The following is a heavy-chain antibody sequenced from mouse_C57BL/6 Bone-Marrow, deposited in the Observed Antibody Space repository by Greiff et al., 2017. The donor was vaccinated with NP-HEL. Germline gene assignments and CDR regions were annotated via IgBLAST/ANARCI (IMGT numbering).Heavy chain of an antibody. D-gene: IGHD1-1*01. Sequence: EVKLVESGPGLVKPSQSLSLTCSVTGYSITSGYYWNWIRQSPGNKLEWMGYISYDGTNNYNPSLKNRISITRDTSKNQFFLKLNSVTTEDTATYYCAIPLMTTVVGTRAYWGQGTLVTVSA. CDR1: GYSITSGYY. J-gene: IGHJ3*01. V-gene: IGHV3-6*01. CDR2: ISYDGTN. CDR3: AIPLMTTVVGTRAY.